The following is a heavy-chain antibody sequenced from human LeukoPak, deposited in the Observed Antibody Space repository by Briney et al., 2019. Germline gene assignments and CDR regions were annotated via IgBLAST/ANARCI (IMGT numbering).Heavy chain of an antibody. D-gene: IGHD3-22*01. CDR3: ARSSGYYYLNWFDP. V-gene: IGHV1-69*05. Sequence: GSSVTVSCKASGGTFSSYAISWVRQAPGQGLEWMGGIIPIFGTANYAQKFQGRVTITTDESTSTAYMELSRLRSEDTTVYYCARSSGYYYLNWFDPWGQGTLVTVSS. J-gene: IGHJ5*02. CDR2: IIPIFGTA. CDR1: GGTFSSYA.